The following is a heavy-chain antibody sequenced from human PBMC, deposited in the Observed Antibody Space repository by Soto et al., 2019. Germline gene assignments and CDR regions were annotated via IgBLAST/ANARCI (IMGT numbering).Heavy chain of an antibody. V-gene: IGHV3-21*01. Sequence: EVQLVESGGGLVKPGGSLRLSCAASGFTFSSYSMNWVRQAPGKGLEWVSSISSSSSYIYYADSVKGRFTISRDNAKNSLYLQMSSLRAEDTAVYYCAKEAGELSTLSFDYWGQGTLVSVSS. J-gene: IGHJ4*02. CDR2: ISSSSSYI. D-gene: IGHD3-16*02. CDR3: AKEAGELSTLSFDY. CDR1: GFTFSSYS.